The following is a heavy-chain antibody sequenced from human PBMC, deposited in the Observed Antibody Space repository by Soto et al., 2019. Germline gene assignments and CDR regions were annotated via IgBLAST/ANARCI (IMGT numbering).Heavy chain of an antibody. Sequence: QITLKESGPTLVKPTQTLTVTCTFSRFSLNTSGVGVGWIRQPPGKALEWLALIYWDDDKRYSPPLKSRLTITRDTSKNQVVLTLTNMDPVDTATYYCAHREGSFDVWGQGTMVTVSS. J-gene: IGHJ3*01. CDR1: RFSLNTSGVG. CDR2: IYWDDDK. CDR3: AHREGSFDV. V-gene: IGHV2-5*02.